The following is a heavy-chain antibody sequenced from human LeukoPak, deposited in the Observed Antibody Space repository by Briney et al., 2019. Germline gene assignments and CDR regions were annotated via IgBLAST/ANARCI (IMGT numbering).Heavy chain of an antibody. D-gene: IGHD5-12*01. CDR1: GFTFSSYG. Sequence: GGSLRLSCTASGFTFSSYGMHWVRQAPGKGLEWVSGITGSGSSTYYADSVKGRLTISRDNSKNTLFLQMNSLRAEDTAVYYCAKGPVGYGGYYFDYWGQGTLATVSS. V-gene: IGHV3-23*01. J-gene: IGHJ4*02. CDR3: AKGPVGYGGYYFDY. CDR2: ITGSGSST.